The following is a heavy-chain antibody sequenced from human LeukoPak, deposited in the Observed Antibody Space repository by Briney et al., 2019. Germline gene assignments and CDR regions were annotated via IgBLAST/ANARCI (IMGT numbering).Heavy chain of an antibody. CDR1: GVSFSGYY. V-gene: IGHV4-34*01. CDR2: INHSGST. D-gene: IGHD2-15*01. CDR3: ARALRLSRHDY. J-gene: IGHJ4*02. Sequence: NSSQTLSLTCAVYGVSFSGYYWSWIRQPPGKGLEWLGEINHSGSTNYNPSLKSRVTISVDTSKNQFSLKLSSATAADTAVDYCARALRLSRHDYWGEGTLVTVSS.